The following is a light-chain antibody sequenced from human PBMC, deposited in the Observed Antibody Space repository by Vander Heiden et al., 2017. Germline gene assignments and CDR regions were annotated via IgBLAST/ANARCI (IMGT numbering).Light chain of an antibody. CDR2: ADS. CDR3: QVWDSSSDDVV. V-gene: IGLV3-21*02. J-gene: IGLJ2*01. Sequence: SYVLTQPPSGSVAPGQTARITFGGNNIGSESVHWYQQKPGQAPVLVVFADSDRPSGIPERISGSNSGNTATLTISRVEAGDEADYYCQVWDSSSDDVVFGGGTELTVL. CDR1: NIGSES.